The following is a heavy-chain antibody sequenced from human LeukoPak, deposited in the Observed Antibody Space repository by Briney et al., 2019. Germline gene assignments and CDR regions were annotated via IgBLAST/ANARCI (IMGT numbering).Heavy chain of an antibody. Sequence: SETLSLTCSVSGGSISSSSYYWGWIRPPPGKGMEWSGSIYYSGSTYYHPSLKSRVTISVDTSKNQYSLKLSSVTAADTAVYYCARRGGIVVVPAIDIWGQGTMVTVSS. D-gene: IGHD2-2*01. CDR2: IYYSGST. V-gene: IGHV4-39*01. CDR1: GGSISSSSYY. CDR3: ARRGGIVVVPAIDI. J-gene: IGHJ3*02.